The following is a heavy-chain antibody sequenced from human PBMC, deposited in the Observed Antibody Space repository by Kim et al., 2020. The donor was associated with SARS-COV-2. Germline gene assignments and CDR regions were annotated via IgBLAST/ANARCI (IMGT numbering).Heavy chain of an antibody. CDR1: GSTFSSYA. CDR3: AKVGRVLPNWFDP. J-gene: IGHJ5*02. V-gene: IGHV3-23*01. Sequence: GGSLRLSCAASGSTFSSYAMSWVRQAPGKGLEWVSAISGSGGSTYYADSVKGRFTISRDNSTNPLYLQMNSLRAEGTAVYYCAKVGRVLPNWFDPWGQVTLVTVSS. CDR2: ISGSGGST.